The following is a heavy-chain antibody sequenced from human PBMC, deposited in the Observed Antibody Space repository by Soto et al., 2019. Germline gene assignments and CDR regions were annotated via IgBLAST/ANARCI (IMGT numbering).Heavy chain of an antibody. V-gene: IGHV3-9*01. D-gene: IGHD2-2*01. Sequence: PGGSLRLSCGVSGFRFDGYAMHWVRQAPGKGLEWVSGISWNSGIIGYADSVKGRFTISRDNAKNSLYLQMNSLRAEDTAVYYCARFYAAIYYYGMDVWGQGTTVTVSS. J-gene: IGHJ6*02. CDR1: GFRFDGYA. CDR3: ARFYAAIYYYGMDV. CDR2: ISWNSGII.